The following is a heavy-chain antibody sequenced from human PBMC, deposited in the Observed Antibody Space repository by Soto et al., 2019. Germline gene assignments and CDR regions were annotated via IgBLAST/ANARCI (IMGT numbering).Heavy chain of an antibody. D-gene: IGHD5-12*01. CDR2: ISGSGGST. CDR3: AKDLSGWLRSFDY. J-gene: IGHJ4*02. V-gene: IGHV3-23*01. Sequence: VQLLESGGGLVQPGGSLRLSCAASGFTFSSYAMSWVRQAPGKGLEWVSAISGSGGSTYYADSVKGRFAISRDNSKNTLYLQMNSLRAEDTAVYYCAKDLSGWLRSFDYWGQGTLVTVSS. CDR1: GFTFSSYA.